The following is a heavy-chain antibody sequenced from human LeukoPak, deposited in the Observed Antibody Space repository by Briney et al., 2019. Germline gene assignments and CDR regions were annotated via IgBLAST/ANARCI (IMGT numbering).Heavy chain of an antibody. Sequence: GGSLRLFCAASGXIFSSYWMSWVRQAPGKGLEWVANIKQDGSEKYYVDSVKGRFTISRDNAKNSLYLQMNSLRAEDTAVYYCARDREIYGSGSKTFDYWGQGTLVTVSS. CDR1: GXIFSSYW. CDR3: ARDREIYGSGSKTFDY. V-gene: IGHV3-7*04. CDR2: IKQDGSEK. J-gene: IGHJ4*02. D-gene: IGHD3-10*01.